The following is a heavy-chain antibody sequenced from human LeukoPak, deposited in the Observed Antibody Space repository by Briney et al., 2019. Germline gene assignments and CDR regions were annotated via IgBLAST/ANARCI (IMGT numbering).Heavy chain of an antibody. CDR2: IQYDGSNK. V-gene: IGHV3-30*02. CDR3: VRDLLSLPQKYFDS. J-gene: IGHJ4*02. CDR1: GFTFSSYG. D-gene: IGHD2-15*01. Sequence: GGSLRLSCAASGFTFSSYGMHWVRQAPGKGLEWVAYIQYDGSNKCHADSVKGRFTISRDNSKNTLSLQMSSLSAEDTAVYYCVRDLLSLPQKYFDSWGQGTLVTVSS.